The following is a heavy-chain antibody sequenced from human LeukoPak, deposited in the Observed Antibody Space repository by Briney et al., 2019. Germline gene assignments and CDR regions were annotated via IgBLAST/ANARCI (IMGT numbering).Heavy chain of an antibody. CDR1: GFSISTYS. CDR2: ISGTGRYI. Sequence: GGSLRLSCAASGFSISTYSMNWVRQPPGKGLEWVSSISGTGRYIYYADSMKGRFTISRHNAKKSLYLQMNSLRAEDTAIYYCAKDSDVHCSGGSCTNFDYWGQGTLVTVSS. CDR3: AKDSDVHCSGGSCTNFDY. D-gene: IGHD2-15*01. V-gene: IGHV3-21*01. J-gene: IGHJ4*02.